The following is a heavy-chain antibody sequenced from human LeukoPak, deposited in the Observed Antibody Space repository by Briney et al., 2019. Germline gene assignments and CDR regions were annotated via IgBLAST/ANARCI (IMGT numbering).Heavy chain of an antibody. CDR2: INPNSGGT. V-gene: IGHV1-2*02. CDR1: GYTFTGYY. Sequence: ASVKVSCKASGYTFTGYYMHRVRQAPGQGLEWMGWINPNSGGTNYAQKFQGRVTMTRDTSISTAYMELSRLRSDDTAVYYCARGDTYYYYYYMDVWGKGTTVTVSS. J-gene: IGHJ6*03. CDR3: ARGDTYYYYYYMDV.